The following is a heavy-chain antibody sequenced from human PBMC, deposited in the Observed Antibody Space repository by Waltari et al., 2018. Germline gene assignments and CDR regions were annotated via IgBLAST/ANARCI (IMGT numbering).Heavy chain of an antibody. CDR2: IYHSGNA. CDR3: ARLDYGDNEPLDY. Sequence: HLHESGPGLVKPSETLSPTCIVSGFSISSGYYWGWVRQPPGTGLEWIGSIYHSGNAYYTPSLESRVTISVDPSSNQFSLKVRSVTAADTAVYYCARLDYGDNEPLDYWGQGTLVTVSS. V-gene: IGHV4-38-2*02. CDR1: GFSISSGYY. D-gene: IGHD4-17*01. J-gene: IGHJ4*02.